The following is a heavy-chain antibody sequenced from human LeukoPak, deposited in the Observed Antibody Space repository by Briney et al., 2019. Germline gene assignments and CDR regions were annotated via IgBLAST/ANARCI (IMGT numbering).Heavy chain of an antibody. D-gene: IGHD3-10*01. V-gene: IGHV1-8*03. Sequence: ASVKVSCKASGYTFTSYDINWVRQAPGQGLEWMGWMNPNSGNTGYAQKFQGRVTITRNTSISTAYMELSSLRSEDTAVYYCARGLSRYYGSGSYYLPYDYWGQGTLVTVSS. CDR3: ARGLSRYYGSGSYYLPYDY. J-gene: IGHJ4*02. CDR1: GYTFTSYD. CDR2: MNPNSGNT.